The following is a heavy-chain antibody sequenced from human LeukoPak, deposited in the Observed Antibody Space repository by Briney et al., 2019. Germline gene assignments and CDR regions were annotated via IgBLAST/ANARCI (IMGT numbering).Heavy chain of an antibody. J-gene: IGHJ3*02. Sequence: ASVKVSCKASESTFSIYGITWLRQAPGQGLEWMGWISAYNGNTNYAQNLQGRVTMTTDTSTSTAYFELKSLSSDDTAVYYCARASGSYCISTSCNDAVDIWGQGTMVTVSS. CDR3: ARASGSYCISTSCNDAVDI. V-gene: IGHV1-18*01. CDR2: ISAYNGNT. D-gene: IGHD2-2*01. CDR1: ESTFSIYG.